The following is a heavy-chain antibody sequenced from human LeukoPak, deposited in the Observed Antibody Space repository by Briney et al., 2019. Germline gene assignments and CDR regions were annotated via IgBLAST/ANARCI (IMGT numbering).Heavy chain of an antibody. D-gene: IGHD3-3*01. J-gene: IGHJ4*01. CDR1: GGSITIGSDF. V-gene: IGHV4-61*02. CDR3: AREWSY. CDR2: VNTSGII. Sequence: PSETLSLTCTVSGGSITIGSDFWSWVRQPAGKGLEWIGRVNTSGIIKYNPSLKSRVTISIDMSKNQFSLRLISVTAADTAVYCCAREWSYWGHGTLVTVSS.